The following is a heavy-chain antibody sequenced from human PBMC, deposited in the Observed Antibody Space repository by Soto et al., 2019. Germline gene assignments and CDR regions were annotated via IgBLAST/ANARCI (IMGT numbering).Heavy chain of an antibody. CDR3: AKRSSSSTFDY. V-gene: IGHV3-23*01. CDR2: ISGSDDRT. D-gene: IGHD6-6*01. Sequence: EVQLLESGGGLVQPGESLRLSCAASGFTFSSYAMSWVRQAPGKGLEWVSVISGSDDRTYYADSVKGRFTISRDNSKTTLHLQMNSLRAEDTAVYYCAKRSSSSTFDYWVQGTLVTVSS. CDR1: GFTFSSYA. J-gene: IGHJ4*02.